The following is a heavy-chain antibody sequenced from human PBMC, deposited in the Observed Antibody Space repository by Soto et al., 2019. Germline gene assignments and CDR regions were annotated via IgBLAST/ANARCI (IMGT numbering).Heavy chain of an antibody. CDR2: IIPILGTA. V-gene: IGHV1-69*01. Sequence: QVQLVQSGAEVKKPGSSVKVSCKASGGTFSSYAISWVRQAPGQGLEWMGGIIPILGTANYAQKFQGRVTITADESTSTVYMELSGLRSEDTAVYYCARGFWSGYSYNWFDPWGQGTLVTVSS. CDR1: GGTFSSYA. CDR3: ARGFWSGYSYNWFDP. D-gene: IGHD3-3*01. J-gene: IGHJ5*02.